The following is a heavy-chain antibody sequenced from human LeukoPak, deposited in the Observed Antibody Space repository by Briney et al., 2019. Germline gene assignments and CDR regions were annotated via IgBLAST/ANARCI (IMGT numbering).Heavy chain of an antibody. V-gene: IGHV3-7*01. Sequence: SGGSLRLSCAASGFAVSSSYMSWVRQAPRKGLEWVANIKQDGSEKYYVDSVKGRFTISRDNAKNSLYLQMNSLRAEDTAVYYCASERYYYDSSGYYLFDYWGQGTLVTVSS. J-gene: IGHJ4*02. CDR2: IKQDGSEK. CDR3: ASERYYYDSSGYYLFDY. D-gene: IGHD3-22*01. CDR1: GFAVSSSY.